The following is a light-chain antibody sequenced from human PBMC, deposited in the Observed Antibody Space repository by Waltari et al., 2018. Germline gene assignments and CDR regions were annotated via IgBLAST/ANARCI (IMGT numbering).Light chain of an antibody. CDR1: SSDVGGYKH. J-gene: IGLJ1*01. Sequence: QSALTQPRSVSGSPGRSVTIPCTGTSSDVGGYKHFSWYQHHPGKAPKLMIYVVSTRPSGVPDRFSGSKSGNTASLTISGLQAEDEADYYCCSYAGSFYVFGTGTKVTVL. V-gene: IGLV2-11*01. CDR3: CSYAGSFYV. CDR2: VVS.